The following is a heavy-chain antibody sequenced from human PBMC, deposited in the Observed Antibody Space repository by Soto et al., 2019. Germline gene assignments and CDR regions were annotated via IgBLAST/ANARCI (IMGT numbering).Heavy chain of an antibody. CDR2: VSPKSGGT. CDR1: GYTFTDYH. V-gene: IGHV1-2*04. J-gene: IGHJ4*02. Sequence: GDSVKVSCKASGYTFTDYHIHWVRQAPGQGLEWMGWVSPKSGGTSYAQKFQGWVTMTRDTSINTAYMEVTRLKSDDAAVYYCARGNRYSSHFDYWGQGTLVTVSS. CDR3: ARGNRYSSHFDY. D-gene: IGHD5-18*01.